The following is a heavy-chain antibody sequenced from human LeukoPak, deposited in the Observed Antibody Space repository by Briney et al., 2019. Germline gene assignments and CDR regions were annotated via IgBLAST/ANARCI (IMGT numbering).Heavy chain of an antibody. D-gene: IGHD3-10*01. CDR3: LRVPELPEY. J-gene: IGHJ4*02. V-gene: IGHV1-18*01. Sequence: GASVKVSCKASGYTFTNYGINWVRQAPGQGLEWMGWINAYNGKTNYSQKFQDRVTMTTDTSTSTAYMELRSLRYDDTAVYYCLRVPELPEYWGRGTLVTVSS. CDR2: INAYNGKT. CDR1: GYTFTNYG.